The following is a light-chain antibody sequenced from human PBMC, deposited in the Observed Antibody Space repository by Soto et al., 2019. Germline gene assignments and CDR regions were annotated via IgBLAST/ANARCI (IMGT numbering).Light chain of an antibody. J-gene: IGLJ1*01. Sequence: QSALTQPASVSGSPGQSITISCTGTSSDVGSYNVVSWYQQHPAKAPKLMIYEGSKRPSGVSNRFSGSKSGNTASLTISGLQAEDEAEYYCCSYAGSSTYAFGTGTKVTVL. CDR2: EGS. V-gene: IGLV2-23*01. CDR3: CSYAGSSTYA. CDR1: SSDVGSYNV.